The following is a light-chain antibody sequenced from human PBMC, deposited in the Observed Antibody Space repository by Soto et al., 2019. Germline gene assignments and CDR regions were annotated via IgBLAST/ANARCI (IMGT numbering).Light chain of an antibody. CDR3: ATCDDSRSAQGV. V-gene: IGLV1-44*01. Sequence: QSVLTQPPSASGAPGLRVTISCSGSISNTGSNAVNWYQHLPGTAPKLLIYSQNQRPSGVPDRFSGSKSGTSASLAISGLQSEDETDYYCATCDDSRSAQGVFGNGTKVTVL. J-gene: IGLJ1*01. CDR2: SQN. CDR1: ISNTGSNA.